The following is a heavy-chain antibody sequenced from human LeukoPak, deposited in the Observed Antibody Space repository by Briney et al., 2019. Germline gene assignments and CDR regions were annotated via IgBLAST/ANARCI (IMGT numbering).Heavy chain of an antibody. D-gene: IGHD5-24*01. CDR3: ARDYRIDGYNRGVDH. J-gene: IGHJ4*02. CDR1: GYTFTHYY. V-gene: IGHV1-46*01. Sequence: ASVKVSCKASGYTFTHYYIHWVRQATGQGLEWRRMIVPTSGSTSYAQKFLGRVTMTRDTSTTTVYMELSGLRSDDTAVYYCARDYRIDGYNRGVDHWGQGTLVTVSS. CDR2: IVPTSGST.